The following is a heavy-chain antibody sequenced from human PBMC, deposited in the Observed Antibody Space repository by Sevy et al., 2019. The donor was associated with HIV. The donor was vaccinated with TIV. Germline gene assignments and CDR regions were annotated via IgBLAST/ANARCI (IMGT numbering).Heavy chain of an antibody. D-gene: IGHD3-10*01. CDR2: ISGSGGRT. CDR1: GFTFTSYA. Sequence: GGSLRLSCAASGFTFTSYAMSWVRQAPGKGLEWVSAISGSGGRTYYADSVKGRFTISRDNSKNTLNLQMNSLRAEDTAIYYCAKPTSYDYGSSSDPLPSSRNDYWGQGTLVTVSS. J-gene: IGHJ4*02. CDR3: AKPTSYDYGSSSDPLPSSRNDY. V-gene: IGHV3-23*01.